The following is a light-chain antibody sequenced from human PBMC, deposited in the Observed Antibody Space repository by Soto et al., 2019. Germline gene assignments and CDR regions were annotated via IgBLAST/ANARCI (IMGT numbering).Light chain of an antibody. J-gene: IGLJ1*01. Sequence: QSVLTQPPSPPGPPGQSSTFPAPETTGAVGGNNFVSWYQQHPGKAPKLMIYEVSKRPSGVPDRFSGSKSGNTASLTVSGLQAEDEADYYCNSYAGSNVYVFGTGTKVTVL. CDR1: TGAVGGNNF. V-gene: IGLV2-8*01. CDR2: EVS. CDR3: NSYAGSNVYV.